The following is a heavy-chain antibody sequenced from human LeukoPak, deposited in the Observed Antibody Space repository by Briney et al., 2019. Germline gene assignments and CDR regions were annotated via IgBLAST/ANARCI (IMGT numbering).Heavy chain of an antibody. CDR3: ASARAGYSSSYPYYYYYYMDV. D-gene: IGHD6-6*01. CDR1: GYTFTSYG. Sequence: SVKVSCKASGYTFTSYGISWVRQAPGQGLEWMGRIIPIFGTANYAQKFQGRVTITADESTSTAYMELSSLRSEDTAVYYCASARAGYSSSYPYYYYYYMDVWGKGTTVTVSS. CDR2: IIPIFGTA. J-gene: IGHJ6*03. V-gene: IGHV1-69*13.